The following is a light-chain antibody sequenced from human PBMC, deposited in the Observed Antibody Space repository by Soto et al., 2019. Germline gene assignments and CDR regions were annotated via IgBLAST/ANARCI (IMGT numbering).Light chain of an antibody. Sequence: QSALTQPASVSGSPGQSIAISCTGTSSDVGGYNYVSWYQQHPGKAPKLMPYEVSDRPSGVSSRFSGSKSGSTASLTISGLQAEDEGDYYCCSPTTTSTLVFGTGTKVTVL. CDR2: EVS. CDR1: SSDVGGYNY. V-gene: IGLV2-14*01. J-gene: IGLJ1*01. CDR3: CSPTTTSTLV.